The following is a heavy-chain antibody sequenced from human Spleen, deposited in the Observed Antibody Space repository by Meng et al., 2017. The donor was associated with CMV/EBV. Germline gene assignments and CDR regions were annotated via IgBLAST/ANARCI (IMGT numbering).Heavy chain of an antibody. Sequence: SETLSLTCTVSGGSISRTNFFWGWIRQPPGKRLEWIGSIFHSGSTYHNPSLMSRVTMSIETSKNQFSLKLTSVTAADTAVYYCASEDYDTSANEAWGLGTLVTVSS. J-gene: IGHJ5*02. CDR3: ASEDYDTSANEA. D-gene: IGHD3-22*01. V-gene: IGHV4-39*07. CDR2: IFHSGST. CDR1: GGSISRTNFF.